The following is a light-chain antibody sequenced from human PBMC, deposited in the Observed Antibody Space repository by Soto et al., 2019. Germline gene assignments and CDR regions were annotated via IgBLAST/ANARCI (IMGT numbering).Light chain of an antibody. Sequence: DMHMTQSPSSLSASLGETVTITFRASQSISSYLNWYQQKPGKAPKLLIYAASSLQSGVPSRFSGSGSGTDFTLTISSLQPEDFATYYCQQSYSTPQTFGQGTKVDIK. V-gene: IGKV1-39*01. CDR3: QQSYSTPQT. CDR2: AAS. CDR1: QSISSY. J-gene: IGKJ1*01.